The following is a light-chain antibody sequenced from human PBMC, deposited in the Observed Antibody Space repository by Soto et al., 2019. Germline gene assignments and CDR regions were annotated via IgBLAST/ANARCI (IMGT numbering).Light chain of an antibody. V-gene: IGKV3D-15*01. CDR2: DAS. Sequence: EIVITLSPATLSFTPGERATLSCRASQSVSSYLAWYQQKTGQAPRLLIYDASNRATGIPARFSGSGSGTEFTLTISSLQSEDFAVYYCHHSNKLRRTFGGGTKVDIK. CDR1: QSVSSY. CDR3: HHSNKLRRT. J-gene: IGKJ4*01.